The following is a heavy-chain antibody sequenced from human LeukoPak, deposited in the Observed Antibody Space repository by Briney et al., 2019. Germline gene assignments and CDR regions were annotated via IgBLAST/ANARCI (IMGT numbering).Heavy chain of an antibody. CDR2: INHSGST. Sequence: SETLSLTCAVYGGSFSGYYWSWIRQPPGKGLEWIGEINHSGSTNYNPSLKSRVTISVDTSKNQFSLKLSSVTAADTAVYYCARDRSIVVVVAATTHHYYYGMDVWGQGTTVTVSS. CDR3: ARDRSIVVVVAATTHHYYYGMDV. CDR1: GGSFSGYY. V-gene: IGHV4-34*01. J-gene: IGHJ6*02. D-gene: IGHD2-15*01.